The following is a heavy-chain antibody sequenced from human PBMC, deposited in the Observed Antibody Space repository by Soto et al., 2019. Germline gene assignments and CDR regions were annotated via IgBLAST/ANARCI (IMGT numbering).Heavy chain of an antibody. CDR3: ARGVSSSLPVVGWNWFDP. CDR2: ILPLLGTT. CDR1: GGTFSSHA. J-gene: IGHJ5*02. Sequence: QVQLVQSGAEVKKPGSSVKVSCRASGGTFSSHAISWLRQAPGQGLEWMGGILPLLGTTNYAQKFQGRVTLTADVSTRIASMALSSLESAATAVYYCARGVSSSLPVVGWNWFDPWGQGTLVTVPS. D-gene: IGHD6-13*01. V-gene: IGHV1-69*01.